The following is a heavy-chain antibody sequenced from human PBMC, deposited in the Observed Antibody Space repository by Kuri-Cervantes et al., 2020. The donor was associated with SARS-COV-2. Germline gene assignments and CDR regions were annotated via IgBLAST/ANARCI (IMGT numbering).Heavy chain of an antibody. CDR3: ANMERWNVLMVYATILTGYFDL. D-gene: IGHD2-8*01. CDR2: IIPIFGTA. V-gene: IGHV1-69*13. J-gene: IGHJ2*01. Sequence: SVKVSCKASGGTFSSYAISWVRQAPGQGLEWMGGIIPIFGTANYAQKFQGRVTITADESTSTAYMELSSLRAEDTAVYYCANMERWNVLMVYATILTGYFDLWGRGTLVTVSS. CDR1: GGTFSSYA.